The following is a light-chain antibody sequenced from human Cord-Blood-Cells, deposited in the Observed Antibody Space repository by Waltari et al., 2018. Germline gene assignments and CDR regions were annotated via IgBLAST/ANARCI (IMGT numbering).Light chain of an antibody. CDR1: SSDVGSYNL. J-gene: IGLJ3*02. V-gene: IGLV2-23*01. CDR3: CSYAGSSTV. Sequence: QSALTQPASVSGSPGPSITISCTGTSSDVGSYNLFSWYQQHPGKAPKLMIYEGSKRPSGVSNRFSGSKAGNTASLTISGLQAEDEADYYCCSYAGSSTVFGGGTKPTVL. CDR2: EGS.